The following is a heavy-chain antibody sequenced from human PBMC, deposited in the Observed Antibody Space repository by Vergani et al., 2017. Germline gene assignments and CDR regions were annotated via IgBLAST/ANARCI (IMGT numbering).Heavy chain of an antibody. Sequence: VQLVESGGGLVQPGRSLRLSCAASGFTFDDYAMHWVRQAPGKGLEWVSGISWNSGSIGYADSVKGRFTISRDNAKSSLYLQMNSLRAEDTALYYCAKDHGLGFDYWGQGTLVTVSS. CDR1: GFTFDDYA. CDR3: AKDHGLGFDY. V-gene: IGHV3-9*01. J-gene: IGHJ4*02. D-gene: IGHD6-19*01. CDR2: ISWNSGSI.